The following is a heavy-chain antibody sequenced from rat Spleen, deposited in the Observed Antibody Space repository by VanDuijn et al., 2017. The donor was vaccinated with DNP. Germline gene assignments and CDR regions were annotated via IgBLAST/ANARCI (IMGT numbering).Heavy chain of an antibody. D-gene: IGHD1-5*01. CDR1: GYSITSNY. V-gene: IGHV3-1*01. CDR2: ISYSGST. CDR3: ARWNIGTTTLDY. Sequence: EVQLQESGPGLVKPSQSLSLTCSVTGYSITSNYWGWIRKFPGDKMEWVGHISYSGSTSYNPSLKSRISITRDTSKNQFFLQLNSVTSGDTATYYCARWNIGTTTLDYWGQGVMVTVSS. J-gene: IGHJ2*01.